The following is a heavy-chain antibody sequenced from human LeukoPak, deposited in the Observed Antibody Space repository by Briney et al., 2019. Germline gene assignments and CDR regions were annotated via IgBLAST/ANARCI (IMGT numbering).Heavy chain of an antibody. Sequence: SETLSLTCAVYGGSFSGYYWSWIRQPPGKGLEWIGEINHSGSTNYNPSLKSRVTISVDTSKNQFSLKLSSVTAADTAVYYCARFPVNPNYYYYMDVWGKGTTVTVS. J-gene: IGHJ6*03. D-gene: IGHD4-17*01. CDR2: INHSGST. V-gene: IGHV4-34*01. CDR1: GGSFSGYY. CDR3: ARFPVNPNYYYYMDV.